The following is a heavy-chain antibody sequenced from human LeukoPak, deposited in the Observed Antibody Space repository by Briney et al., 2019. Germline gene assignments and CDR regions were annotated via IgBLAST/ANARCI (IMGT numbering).Heavy chain of an antibody. J-gene: IGHJ4*02. V-gene: IGHV3-7*01. CDR1: RFTFSSYW. Sequence: GGSLRLSCAASRFTFSSYWMSWVRQAPGKGLEWVANIKQDGSEKYYVDSVKGRFTISRDNAKNSLYLQMNSLRAEDTAVYYCARDCGGHCYSGFDYWGQGALVTVSS. D-gene: IGHD2-21*02. CDR2: IKQDGSEK. CDR3: ARDCGGHCYSGFDY.